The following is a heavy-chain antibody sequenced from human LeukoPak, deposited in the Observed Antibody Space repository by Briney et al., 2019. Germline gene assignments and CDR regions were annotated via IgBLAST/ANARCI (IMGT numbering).Heavy chain of an antibody. J-gene: IGHJ4*02. CDR3: VRDPSAYCGGDCPDY. D-gene: IGHD2-21*02. Sequence: AGGSLRLSCAVSGFTFSSYWMSWVRQAPGKGLEWVANIKQDGSEEYYVDSVEGRFTISRDNAKNSLYLQMNSLRAEDTAVYYCVRDPSAYCGGDCPDYWGQGTLVTVSS. CDR2: IKQDGSEE. CDR1: GFTFSSYW. V-gene: IGHV3-7*01.